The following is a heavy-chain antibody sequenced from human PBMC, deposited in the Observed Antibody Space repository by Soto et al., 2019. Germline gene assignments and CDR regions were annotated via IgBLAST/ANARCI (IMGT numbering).Heavy chain of an antibody. Sequence: PSETLSLTCAVYGGFVSSGSYYWSWIRQPPGKGLEWIGEMSHSGGTHFNPSLKSRVTISVDTSKNQFSLMMSSVTASDTAMYYCARQVAGNAFDIWGEGTMVTVSS. CDR1: GGFVSSGSYY. D-gene: IGHD6-19*01. V-gene: IGHV4-61*01. CDR2: MSHSGGT. CDR3: ARQVAGNAFDI. J-gene: IGHJ3*02.